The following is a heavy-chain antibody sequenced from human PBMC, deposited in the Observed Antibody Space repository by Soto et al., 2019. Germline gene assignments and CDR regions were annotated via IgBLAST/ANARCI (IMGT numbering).Heavy chain of an antibody. CDR1: GDSVSSNSAA. D-gene: IGHD3-9*01. J-gene: IGHJ6*02. CDR3: AGVFTYYDILTGYYNVDYYGMDV. CDR2: TYYRSKWYN. V-gene: IGHV6-1*01. Sequence: PSQTLSLTCAISGDSVSSNSAAWNWIRQSPSRGLEWLGRTYYRSKWYNDYAVSVKSRITINPDTSKNQFSLRLNSVTPEDTAVYYCAGVFTYYDILTGYYNVDYYGMDVWGQGTTVTVSS.